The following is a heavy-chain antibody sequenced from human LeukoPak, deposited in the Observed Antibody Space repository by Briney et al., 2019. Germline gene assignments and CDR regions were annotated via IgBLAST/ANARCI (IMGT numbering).Heavy chain of an antibody. Sequence: SVKVSCKASGYTFTGYYMHWVRQAPGQGLEWMGGIIPIFGTANYAQKFQGRVTITTDESTSTAYMELSSLRSEDTAVYYCARSPRGYIAEHYFDYWGQGTLVTVSS. V-gene: IGHV1-69*05. CDR1: GYTFTGYY. J-gene: IGHJ4*02. CDR3: ARSPRGYIAEHYFDY. CDR2: IIPIFGTA. D-gene: IGHD6-13*01.